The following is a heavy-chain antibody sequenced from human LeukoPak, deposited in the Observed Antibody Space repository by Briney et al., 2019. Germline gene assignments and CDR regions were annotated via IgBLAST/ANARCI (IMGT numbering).Heavy chain of an antibody. CDR3: VRGSSGYYWYYFDY. J-gene: IGHJ4*02. CDR2: ISGSGGST. V-gene: IGHV3-23*01. D-gene: IGHD3-22*01. Sequence: PPGGSLRLSCAASGFTFSSYAMSWVRQAPGKGLEWVSAISGSGGSTYYADSVKGRFTISRDNSKNTLYLQMNSLRAEDTAVYYCVRGSSGYYWYYFDYWGQGTLVTVSS. CDR1: GFTFSSYA.